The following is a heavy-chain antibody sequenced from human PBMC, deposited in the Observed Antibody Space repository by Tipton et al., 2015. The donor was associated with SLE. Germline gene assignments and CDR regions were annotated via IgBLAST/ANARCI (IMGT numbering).Heavy chain of an antibody. CDR2: LYYSGNT. D-gene: IGHD2-8*01. V-gene: IGHV4-39*07. Sequence: TLSLTCTVSGGSIRSSRHFWGWIRQPPGKGLEWIGVLYYSGNTHYNPSLKSPVTLSIDTSKNQFSLKMRSVTAADTAVYFCARGYCSDGVCYGFGFFDYWGQGNLVTVSS. J-gene: IGHJ4*02. CDR3: ARGYCSDGVCYGFGFFDY. CDR1: GGSIRSSRHF.